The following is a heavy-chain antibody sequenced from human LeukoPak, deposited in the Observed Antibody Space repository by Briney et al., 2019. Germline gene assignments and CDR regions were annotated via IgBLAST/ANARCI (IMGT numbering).Heavy chain of an antibody. V-gene: IGHV3-48*04. CDR2: ISSSSTI. CDR3: ARDYYDSSGYYIDY. CDR1: GFTFSSYS. D-gene: IGHD3-22*01. Sequence: GGSLRLSCAASGFTFSSYSMNWVRQAPGKGLEWVSYISSSSTIYYADSVKGRFTISRDNAKNSLYLQMNSLRAEDTAVYYCARDYYDSSGYYIDYWGQGTLVTVSS. J-gene: IGHJ4*02.